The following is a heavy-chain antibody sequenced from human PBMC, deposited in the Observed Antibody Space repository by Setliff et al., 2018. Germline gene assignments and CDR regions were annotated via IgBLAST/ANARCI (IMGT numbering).Heavy chain of an antibody. CDR2: IYYSGTT. CDR3: ASRRTGPGGWFDY. CDR1: GGSVSSSSYY. V-gene: IGHV4-39*01. Sequence: SETLSLTCTVSGGSVSSSSYYWGWIRQPPGKGLEWIGTIYYSGTTYYSPSLKSRVTISVDTSKNQYSLKLTSVTAADTAIYYCASRRTGPGGWFDYWGQGTLVTVSS. J-gene: IGHJ5*01. D-gene: IGHD1-26*01.